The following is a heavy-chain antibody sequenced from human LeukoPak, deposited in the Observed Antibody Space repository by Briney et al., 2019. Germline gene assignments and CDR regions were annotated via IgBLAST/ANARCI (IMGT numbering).Heavy chain of an antibody. CDR3: AKKVGLVSAPLWYFDV. Sequence: GGSLRLSCEASGFTFSSYAMSWVRQAPGKGLEWVAAISGPAGSWDYADSVKGRFTVSRDNSKNTLFLQMNSLRAEDTATYYCAKKVGLVSAPLWYFDVWGWGTLVAVSS. J-gene: IGHJ4*02. D-gene: IGHD5/OR15-5a*01. V-gene: IGHV3-23*01. CDR1: GFTFSSYA. CDR2: ISGPAGSW.